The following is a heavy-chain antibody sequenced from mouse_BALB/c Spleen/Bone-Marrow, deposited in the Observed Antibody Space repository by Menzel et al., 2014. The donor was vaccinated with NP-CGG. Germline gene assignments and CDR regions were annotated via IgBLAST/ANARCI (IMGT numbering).Heavy chain of an antibody. Sequence: EVKLQESGPGLVKPSQTVSLTCTVTGISITTGNYRWSWIRQFPGNKLEWIGYIYYSGTITYNPSLTSRTTITRDTSKNQFFLEMNSLTAEDTATHYCARYLGAYFDYWGQGTTLTVSS. J-gene: IGHJ2*01. V-gene: IGHV3-5*02. CDR2: IYYSGTI. D-gene: IGHD1-1*01. CDR1: GISITTGNYR. CDR3: ARYLGAYFDY.